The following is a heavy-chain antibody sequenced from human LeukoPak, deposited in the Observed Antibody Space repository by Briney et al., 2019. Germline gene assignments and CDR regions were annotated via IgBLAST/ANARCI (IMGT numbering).Heavy chain of an antibody. J-gene: IGHJ6*03. CDR2: INTDGSNT. V-gene: IGHV3-74*01. Sequence: GGSLRLSCAASGFTFSTYWMHWVRQAPGKGLVWVSRINTDGSNTNYADSVKGRFTISRDNVKNTLFLQMDSLGAEDTAVYFCARERGTGYDGPWFNYMDVWGKGTTVTVSS. CDR3: ARERGTGYDGPWFNYMDV. CDR1: GFTFSTYW. D-gene: IGHD3/OR15-3a*01.